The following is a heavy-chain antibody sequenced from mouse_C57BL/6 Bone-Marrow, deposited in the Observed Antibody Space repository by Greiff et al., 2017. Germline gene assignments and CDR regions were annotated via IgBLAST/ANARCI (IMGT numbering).Heavy chain of an antibody. D-gene: IGHD4-1*01. V-gene: IGHV5-4*01. Sequence: EVQGVESGGGLVKPGGSLKLSCAASGFTFSSYAMSWVRQTPEKRLEWVATISDGGSYTYYPDNVKGRFTISRDNAKNNLYLQMSHLKSEDTAMYYCAREGGLGAMDYWGQGTSVTVSS. J-gene: IGHJ4*01. CDR2: ISDGGSYT. CDR1: GFTFSSYA. CDR3: AREGGLGAMDY.